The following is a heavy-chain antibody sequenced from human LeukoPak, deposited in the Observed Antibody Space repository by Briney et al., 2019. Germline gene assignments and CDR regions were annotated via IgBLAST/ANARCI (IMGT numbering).Heavy chain of an antibody. CDR3: ARLCTVTTFDY. D-gene: IGHD4-17*01. CDR2: IYPGDSNT. J-gene: IGHJ4*02. CDR1: GSRFTSYW. Sequence: GESLKISFKGSGSRFTSYWIGWVRPMPGKGLEWMGIIYPGDSNTRYSQSFQGQFTISADKSISTAYLQWSSLKASDTAIYYWARLCTVTTFDYWGQGTLVTVSS. V-gene: IGHV5-51*01.